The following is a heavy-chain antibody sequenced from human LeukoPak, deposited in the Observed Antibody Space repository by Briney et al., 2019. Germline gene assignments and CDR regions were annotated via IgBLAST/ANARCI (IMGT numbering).Heavy chain of an antibody. CDR2: IIPIFGTA. D-gene: IGHD3-22*01. V-gene: IGHV1-69*05. CDR3: ARKSYYYDSSRYSDY. J-gene: IGHJ4*02. Sequence: GASVKVSCKASGGTFSSYAISWVRQAPGQGLEWMGRIIPIFGTANYAQKFQGRVTITTDESTSTAYMELSSLRSEDTAVYYCARKSYYYDSSRYSDYWGQGTLVTVSS. CDR1: GGTFSSYA.